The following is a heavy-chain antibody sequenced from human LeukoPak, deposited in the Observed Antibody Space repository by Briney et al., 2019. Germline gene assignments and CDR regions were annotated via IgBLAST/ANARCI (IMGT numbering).Heavy chain of an antibody. CDR2: ISGSGGST. Sequence: GGSLRLSCAASGFTFSSYAMSWVRQAPGKGLEWVSAISGSGGSTYYADSVKGRFTISRDNSKNTLYLQMNSLRAEDTAVYYCAKDHVEIYYCSSSSCYAPFDYWGQGTLVTVSS. CDR3: AKDHVEIYYCSSSSCYAPFDY. CDR1: GFTFSSYA. J-gene: IGHJ4*02. V-gene: IGHV3-23*01. D-gene: IGHD2-2*01.